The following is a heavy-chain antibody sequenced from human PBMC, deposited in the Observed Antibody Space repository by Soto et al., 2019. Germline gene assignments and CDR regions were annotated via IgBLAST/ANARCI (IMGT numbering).Heavy chain of an antibody. CDR3: AKLWGTAVAGTADAFDI. CDR2: ISGSGGST. V-gene: IGHV3-23*01. D-gene: IGHD6-19*01. CDR1: GFTFSSYA. J-gene: IGHJ3*02. Sequence: GGSLRLSCAASGFTFSSYAMSWVRQAPGKGLEWVSAISGSGGSTYYADSVKGRFTISRDNSKNMLYLQMNSLRAEDTAVYYCAKLWGTAVAGTADAFDIWGQGTMVTVSS.